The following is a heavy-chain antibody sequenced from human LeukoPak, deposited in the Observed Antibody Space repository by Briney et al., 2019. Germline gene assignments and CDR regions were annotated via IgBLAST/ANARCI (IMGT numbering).Heavy chain of an antibody. J-gene: IGHJ4*02. CDR2: IFHSGTT. D-gene: IGHD2-2*01. CDR1: GYSISSGSY. CDR3: ARHLRSSTNYDC. V-gene: IGHV4-38-2*01. Sequence: PSETLSLTCAVSGYSISSGSYWGWIRQPPGKGVEWIGSIFHSGTTYYNPSLKRGVTISVDTSKNQFSLKLTSVTAADTAVYYCARHLRSSTNYDCWGQGTLVTASS.